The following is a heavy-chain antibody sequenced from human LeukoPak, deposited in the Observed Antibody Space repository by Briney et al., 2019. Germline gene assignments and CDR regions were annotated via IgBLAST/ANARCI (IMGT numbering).Heavy chain of an antibody. J-gene: IGHJ3*02. V-gene: IGHV4-34*01. CDR1: GGSFSGYY. Sequence: SETLSLTCAVYGGSFSGYYWSWIRQPPGTGLEWIGEINHSGSTNYNPSLKSRVTISVDTSKNQFSRMLSSVTAADTAVYYCARPMVPQGAGAFDIWGQGTMVTVSS. D-gene: IGHD6-19*01. CDR3: ARPMVPQGAGAFDI. CDR2: INHSGST.